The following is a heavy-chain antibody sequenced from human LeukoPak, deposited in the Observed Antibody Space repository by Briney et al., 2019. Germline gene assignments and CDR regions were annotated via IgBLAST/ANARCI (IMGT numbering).Heavy chain of an antibody. CDR1: GFTFSSYE. CDR2: ISGGGSTI. J-gene: IGHJ4*02. CDR3: AKGTDTPMATDY. Sequence: GGSLRLSCGASGFTFSSYEMNWVRQAPGKGLEWVAYISGGGSTIYYADSVKGRFTISRDNAKNSLYLQMNSLRAEGTAVYYCAKGTDTPMATDYWGQGTLVTVSS. V-gene: IGHV3-48*03. D-gene: IGHD5-18*01.